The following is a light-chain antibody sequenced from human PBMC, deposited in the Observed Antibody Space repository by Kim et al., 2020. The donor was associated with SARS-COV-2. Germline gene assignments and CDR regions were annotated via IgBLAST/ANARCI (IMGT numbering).Light chain of an antibody. V-gene: IGKV1-9*01. CDR2: AAS. Sequence: DIQLTQSPSFLSASVGDRVTITCRASQGISSYLVWYQQKPGKAPKLLIYAASTLQSGVPSRFSGSGSGTEFNLTISSLQPEDFATYDCQQINIYPRLTFGGGTKVDIK. CDR1: QGISSY. CDR3: QQINIYPRLT. J-gene: IGKJ4*01.